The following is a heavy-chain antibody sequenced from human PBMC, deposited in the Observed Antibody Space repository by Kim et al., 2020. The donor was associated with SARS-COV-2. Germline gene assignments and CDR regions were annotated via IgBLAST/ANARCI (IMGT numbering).Heavy chain of an antibody. V-gene: IGHV3-30*02. Sequence: KYYADSVKGRFTVSRGNTKTTLYLQMNSLRAEDTAVYYCAKVGSTSFKFDYWGQGTLVTVSS. D-gene: IGHD2-2*01. J-gene: IGHJ4*02. CDR2: K. CDR3: AKVGSTSFKFDY.